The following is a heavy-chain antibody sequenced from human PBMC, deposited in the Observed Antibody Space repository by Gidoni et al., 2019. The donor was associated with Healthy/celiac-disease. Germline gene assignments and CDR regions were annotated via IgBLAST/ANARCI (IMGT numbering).Heavy chain of an antibody. J-gene: IGHJ6*02. D-gene: IGHD2-15*01. Sequence: EVQLVESGGGLVKPGGSRRLSCAASGCNCSNAWMSGGSQAPGKGREWVGRIKSQTDGGTTDYAAPVQGRFTISRDDSKNTLYLQMNRLQTEDTAVYYCTTDSPSDIVVVVGSYYSGMDVWGQGTTVTVSS. V-gene: IGHV3-15*01. CDR3: TTDSPSDIVVVVGSYYSGMDV. CDR1: GCNCSNAW. CDR2: IKSQTDGGTT.